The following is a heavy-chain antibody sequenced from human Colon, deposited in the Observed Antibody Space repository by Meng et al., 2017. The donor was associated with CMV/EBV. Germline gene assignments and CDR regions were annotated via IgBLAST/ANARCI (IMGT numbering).Heavy chain of an antibody. V-gene: IGHV4-38-2*02. D-gene: IGHD3-16*01. CDR2: GYHSGFT. CDR3: ARVRVAYGGDAFDI. J-gene: IGHJ3*02. CDR1: GYSISSGYF. Sequence: SETLSLTCTVSGYSISSGYFWGWIRQPPGKGLEWVAIGYHSGFTSYNPSLESRVTMSADTSKNHFYLKMTSVAAADSAVYYCARVRVAYGGDAFDIWGQGTKVTVSS.